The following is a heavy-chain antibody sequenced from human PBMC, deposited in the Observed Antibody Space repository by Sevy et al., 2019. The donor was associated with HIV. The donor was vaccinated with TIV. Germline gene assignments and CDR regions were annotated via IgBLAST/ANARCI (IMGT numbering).Heavy chain of an antibody. D-gene: IGHD3-22*01. CDR2: IIPLFGTT. J-gene: IGHJ4*02. Sequence: ASVKVSCKAPGGTFSTSPINWVRQAPGQGLEWMGGIIPLFGTTKYAQKFQGRVRIIADESTSTAFLEMNNLRSEDTAVYYCARTDYYDSSGYFYFDYWGQGTLVTVSS. V-gene: IGHV1-69*13. CDR3: ARTDYYDSSGYFYFDY. CDR1: GGTFSTSP.